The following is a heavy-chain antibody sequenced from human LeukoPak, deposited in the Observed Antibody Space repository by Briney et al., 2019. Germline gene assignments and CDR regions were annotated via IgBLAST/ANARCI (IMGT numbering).Heavy chain of an antibody. J-gene: IGHJ4*02. V-gene: IGHV1-18*01. CDR3: AKDQRWESPHYLDS. Sequence: ASVKVSCKPSGYTFSNYGISWVRQAPGQGLEWMGWIRVYNGDTNYAQKFKGRVTMTTDTSTNTAYMELRSLGSDDTAVYYCAKDQRWESPHYLDSWGQGTLVTVSS. CDR2: IRVYNGDT. CDR1: GYTFSNYG. D-gene: IGHD1-26*01.